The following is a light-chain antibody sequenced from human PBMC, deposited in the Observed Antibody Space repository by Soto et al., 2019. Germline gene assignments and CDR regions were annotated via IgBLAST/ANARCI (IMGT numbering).Light chain of an antibody. CDR3: QQLNSYAFT. Sequence: DIQLTQSPPFLSASVGDRVTITCRASQGSSSYLAWYQQKPGKAPKLLIYAASTLQSGVPSRFSGSGSGTESTLTINSLQPEDFATYYCQQLNSYAFTFGPGTKVDIK. CDR2: AAS. V-gene: IGKV1-9*01. J-gene: IGKJ3*01. CDR1: QGSSSY.